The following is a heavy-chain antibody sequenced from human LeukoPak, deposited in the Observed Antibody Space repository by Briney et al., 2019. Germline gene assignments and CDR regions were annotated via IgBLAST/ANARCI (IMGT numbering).Heavy chain of an antibody. D-gene: IGHD2-15*01. J-gene: IGHJ3*02. Sequence: SETLSLTCAVSGYSISSGYYWGWIRQPPGKGLEWIGSIYHSGSTYYNPSLKSRVTISVDTSKNQSSLKLSSVTAADTAVYYCARQLDIVVVVAATPGAFDIWGQGTMVTVSS. CDR1: GYSISSGYY. CDR3: ARQLDIVVVVAATPGAFDI. CDR2: IYHSGST. V-gene: IGHV4-38-2*01.